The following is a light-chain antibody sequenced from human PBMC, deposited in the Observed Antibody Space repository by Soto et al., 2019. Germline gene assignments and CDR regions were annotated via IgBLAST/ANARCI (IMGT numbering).Light chain of an antibody. J-gene: IGKJ3*01. CDR1: QGISSY. V-gene: IGKV1-8*01. Sequence: AIRMTQSPSSFSASTGDRVTITCRASQGISSYLAWYQQKPGKAPKLLIYAASTLQSGVPSRFSGSGSGTDFTLTISSLQPEDVATYYCQKYNSASHSTFGPGTKVDIK. CDR3: QKYNSASHST. CDR2: AAS.